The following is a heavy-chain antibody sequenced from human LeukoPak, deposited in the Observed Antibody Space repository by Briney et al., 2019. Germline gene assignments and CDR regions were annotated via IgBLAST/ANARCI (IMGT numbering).Heavy chain of an antibody. J-gene: IGHJ6*03. V-gene: IGHV4-39*07. D-gene: IGHD3-16*01. CDR2: IYYGSVFYSVST. Sequence: TSETLSLTCTVSDGSISSSSYYWGWIRQPPGKGLEWIGSIYYGSVFYSVSTYYNPSLKSRVTISVDTSKDQFSLKLSSVTAADTAMYYCARVKDPGGYYYYYYMDVWGKGTTVTVSS. CDR3: ARVKDPGGYYYYYYMDV. CDR1: DGSISSSSYY.